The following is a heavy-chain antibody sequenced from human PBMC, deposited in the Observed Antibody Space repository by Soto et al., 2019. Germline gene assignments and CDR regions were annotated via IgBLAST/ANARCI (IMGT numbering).Heavy chain of an antibody. CDR1: VFPFSSYG. V-gene: IGHV3-30*03. D-gene: IGHD6-19*01. CDR2: ISYDGSNK. J-gene: IGHJ6*02. CDR3: ARCHIAVAPGTPYYYYGMDV. Sequence: GGSLRLSCAASVFPFSSYGMHWVRQAPGKGLEWVAVISYDGSNKYYADSVKGRFTISRDNSKNTLYLQMNSLRAEDTAVYYCARCHIAVAPGTPYYYYGMDVWGQGTTVTVSS.